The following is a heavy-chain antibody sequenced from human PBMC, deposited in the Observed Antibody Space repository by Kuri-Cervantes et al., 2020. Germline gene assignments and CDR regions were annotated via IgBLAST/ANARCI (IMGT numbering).Heavy chain of an antibody. CDR1: GFTFSSYG. J-gene: IGHJ4*02. Sequence: GESLKISCAASGFTFSSYGMHWVRQAPGKGLEWVAVIWYDGSNKYYADSVKGRFTISRDNSKNTLYLQMHSLRAKDTAVYYCAKDTRSGYKAFDYWGQGTLVTVSS. CDR3: AKDTRSGYKAFDY. D-gene: IGHD3-22*01. CDR2: IWYDGSNK. V-gene: IGHV3-33*06.